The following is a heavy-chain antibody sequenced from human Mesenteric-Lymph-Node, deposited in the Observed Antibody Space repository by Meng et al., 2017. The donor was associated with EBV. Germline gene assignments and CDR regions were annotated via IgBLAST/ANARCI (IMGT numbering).Heavy chain of an antibody. CDR2: TYYSGST. J-gene: IGHJ4*02. CDR3: ARFQRFGDFD. CDR1: GDSISSTNW. V-gene: IGHV4-4*02. Sequence: QVQRQGSGPGLVKPSGTLSLTCAVSGDSISSTNWWSWVRQPPGKGLEWIGETYYSGSTNYNPSLKSRVTISVDKSKRQFSLKLTSVTAADTAVYHCARFQRFGDFDWGQGTLVTVSS. D-gene: IGHD3-10*01.